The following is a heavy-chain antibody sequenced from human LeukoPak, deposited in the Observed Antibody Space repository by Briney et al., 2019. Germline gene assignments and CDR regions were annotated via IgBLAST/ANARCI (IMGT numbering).Heavy chain of an antibody. V-gene: IGHV4-38-2*02. CDR3: ARGLVGGCSGGSCYNWFDP. CDR1: GYSISSGYY. J-gene: IGHJ5*02. Sequence: SETLSLTCTVSGYSISSGYYWGWIRQPPGKGLEWIGSIYHSGSTYYNPSLKSRVTISVDTSKNQFSLKLSSVTAADTAVYYCARGLVGGCSGGSCYNWFDPWGQGTLVTVSS. D-gene: IGHD2-15*01. CDR2: IYHSGST.